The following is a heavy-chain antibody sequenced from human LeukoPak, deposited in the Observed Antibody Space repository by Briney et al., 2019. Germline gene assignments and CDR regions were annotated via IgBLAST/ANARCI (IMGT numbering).Heavy chain of an antibody. J-gene: IGHJ6*02. CDR3: ASSVVAANYYYYGMDV. CDR2: TRNKANSYTT. V-gene: IGHV3-72*01. D-gene: IGHD2-15*01. CDR1: GFTFSDHY. Sequence: GGSLRLSCAASGFTFSDHYMDWVRQAPGKGLEWVGRTRNKANSYTTEYAAPVKGRFTISRDDSKNSLYLQMNSLKTEDTAVYYCASSVVAANYYYYGMDVWGQGTTVTVSS.